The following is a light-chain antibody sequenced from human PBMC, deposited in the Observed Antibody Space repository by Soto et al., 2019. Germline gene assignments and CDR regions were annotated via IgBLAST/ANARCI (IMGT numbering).Light chain of an antibody. V-gene: IGKV3-15*01. CDR1: QSVNSN. CDR3: QQYNNWPPIT. Sequence: EIVMTQSPATLSVSPGERATLSCWASQSVNSNLAWYQQKPGQAPRLLIYRASTRATGIPARFSGSGSGTEFTLTISSLQSEDFVVYYCQQYNNWPPITFGQGTRLEIK. J-gene: IGKJ5*01. CDR2: RAS.